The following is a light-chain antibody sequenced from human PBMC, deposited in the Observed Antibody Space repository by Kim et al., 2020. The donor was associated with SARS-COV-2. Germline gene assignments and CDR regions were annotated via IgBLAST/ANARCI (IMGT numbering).Light chain of an antibody. CDR3: QGWDRSIYV. Sequence: SYELTQPPSVSVSPGQTASITCSGDKLGDKYASWYQQQPGQSPVVVILRHNRRPSGLPERFSGSNSGTTATLTLSGTQAIAEADYYCQGWDRSIYVFGTG. CDR1: KLGDKY. J-gene: IGLJ1*01. CDR2: RHN. V-gene: IGLV3-1*01.